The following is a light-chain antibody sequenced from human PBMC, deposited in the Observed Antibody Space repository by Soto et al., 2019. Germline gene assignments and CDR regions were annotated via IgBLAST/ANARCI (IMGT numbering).Light chain of an antibody. J-gene: IGLJ2*01. CDR2: EVS. V-gene: IGLV2-8*01. CDR3: TSYAGSNNLV. Sequence: QSALTQPPSASGSPGQSVTISCTGTSSDVGGYKYVSWYQQHPGKAPKLIIYEVSNRPSGVADRFSGSKSGNTASLTVSGLQAEDEADYFCTSYAGSNNLVFGGGTQLTVL. CDR1: SSDVGGYKY.